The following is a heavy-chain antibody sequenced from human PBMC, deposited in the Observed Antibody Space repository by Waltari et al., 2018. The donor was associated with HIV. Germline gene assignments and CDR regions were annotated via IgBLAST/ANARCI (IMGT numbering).Heavy chain of an antibody. V-gene: IGHV1-69*01. CDR3: ARGVYYDILTGPIMGYFDY. CDR1: GGTFNNYA. Sequence: QVQLVQSGAEVKKPGSSVKVSCKASGGTFNNYAFIWVRQAPGQGLEWMGGNIPSFNTRNYAQKFQGRVTITADESTSTAYMELSSLRSEDTAVYYCARGVYYDILTGPIMGYFDYWGQGTLVTVSS. J-gene: IGHJ4*02. D-gene: IGHD3-9*01. CDR2: NIPSFNTR.